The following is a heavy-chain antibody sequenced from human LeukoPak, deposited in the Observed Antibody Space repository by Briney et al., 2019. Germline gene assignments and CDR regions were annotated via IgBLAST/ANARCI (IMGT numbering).Heavy chain of an antibody. D-gene: IGHD6-19*01. CDR1: GFTVSSNY. V-gene: IGHV3-53*01. CDR2: IYSGGDT. CDR3: ARVALGAGTDYFDY. Sequence: PGGSLRLSCAASGFTVSSNYMSWVRQAPGKGLEWVSVIYSGGDTYYADSVKGRFTISRDNSKNTLYLQMNSLRAEDTAVYYCARVALGAGTDYFDYWGQGTLVTVSS. J-gene: IGHJ4*02.